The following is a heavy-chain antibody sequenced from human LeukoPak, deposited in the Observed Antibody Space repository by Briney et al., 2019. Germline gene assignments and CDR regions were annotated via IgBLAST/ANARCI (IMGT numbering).Heavy chain of an antibody. V-gene: IGHV1-18*01. Sequence: ASVKVSCKASGYTFTSYGISWVRQAPGQGLEWMGWISAYNGNTNYAQKLQGRVTMTTGTSTSTAYMELRSLRSDDTAVYYCARDGYYYDSSGYYPFWYWGQGTLVTVSS. D-gene: IGHD3-22*01. J-gene: IGHJ4*02. CDR2: ISAYNGNT. CDR3: ARDGYYYDSSGYYPFWY. CDR1: GYTFTSYG.